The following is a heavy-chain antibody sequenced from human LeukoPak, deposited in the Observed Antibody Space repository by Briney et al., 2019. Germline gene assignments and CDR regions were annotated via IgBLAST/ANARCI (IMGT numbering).Heavy chain of an antibody. CDR2: ISYDGSNK. CDR3: AKDRDYAWMDV. V-gene: IGHV3-30*18. D-gene: IGHD4-17*01. J-gene: IGHJ6*02. Sequence: GGSLRLSCAASGFTFSSYAMSWVRQAPGKGLEWVAVISYDGSNKYYADSVKGRFTISRDNSKNPLYLQMNSLRAEDTAVYYCAKDRDYAWMDVWGQGTTVTVSS. CDR1: GFTFSSYA.